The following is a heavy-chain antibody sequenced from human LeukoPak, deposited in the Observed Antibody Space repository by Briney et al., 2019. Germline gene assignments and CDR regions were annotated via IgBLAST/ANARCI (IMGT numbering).Heavy chain of an antibody. CDR1: GFTFDDYT. CDR2: ISGSGDTT. Sequence: GGSLRLSCAASGFTFDDYTMHWVRQAPGKGLEWVSLISGSGDTTYYADSVKGRFTISRDNSKNTLYLQMNSLRAEDTAVYYCANLRKSLWIPEFDYWGQGTLVTVSS. V-gene: IGHV3-23*01. J-gene: IGHJ4*02. CDR3: ANLRKSLWIPEFDY. D-gene: IGHD1-1*01.